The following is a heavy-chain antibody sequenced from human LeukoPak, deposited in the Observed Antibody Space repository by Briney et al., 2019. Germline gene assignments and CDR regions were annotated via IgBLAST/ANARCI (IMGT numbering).Heavy chain of an antibody. CDR1: GYTFTGYY. D-gene: IGHD3-9*01. J-gene: IGHJ4*02. CDR2: INPNSGGT. Sequence: ASVKVSCKASGYTFTGYYMHWVRQAPGQGLEWMGWINPNSGGTNYAQKFQGRVTMTRDTSISTAYMELSRPRSDDTAVYYCARGAAPVLRYFDWLLYYDYWGQGTLVTVSS. V-gene: IGHV1-2*02. CDR3: ARGAAPVLRYFDWLLYYDY.